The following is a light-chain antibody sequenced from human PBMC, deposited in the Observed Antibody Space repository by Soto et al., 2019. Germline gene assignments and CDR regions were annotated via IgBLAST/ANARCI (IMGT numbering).Light chain of an antibody. V-gene: IGKV3-20*01. CDR3: QQYGNSPPT. CDR2: GAS. CDR1: QSVNSSY. J-gene: IGKJ1*01. Sequence: EIVLTQSPGTLSLSPGERVTLSCRASQSVNSSYLAWYQHKPGQAPRLLIYGASTRATGIPDRFSGSGSGTDFTLTIARLEPGDFAVYSCQQYGNSPPTFGQGTTVDIK.